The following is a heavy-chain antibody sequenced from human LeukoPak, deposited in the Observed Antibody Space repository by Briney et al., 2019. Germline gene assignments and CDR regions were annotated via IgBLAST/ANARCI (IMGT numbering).Heavy chain of an antibody. D-gene: IGHD4-11*01. CDR1: GFTFSSYS. CDR2: ISSSSSYI. Sequence: GGSLRLSCAASGFTFSSYSMNWVRQAPGKGLEWVSSISSSSSYIYYADSVKGRFTISRDNAKNSLYLQMNSLRDEDTAVYYCARYRSNGYYFDYWGQGTLVTVSS. V-gene: IGHV3-21*01. J-gene: IGHJ4*02. CDR3: ARYRSNGYYFDY.